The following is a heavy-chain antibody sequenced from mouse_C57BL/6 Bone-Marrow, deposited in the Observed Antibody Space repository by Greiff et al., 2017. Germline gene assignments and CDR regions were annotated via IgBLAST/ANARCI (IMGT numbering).Heavy chain of an antibody. V-gene: IGHV1-50*01. CDR1: GYTFTSYW. Sequence: QVQLQQPGAELVKPGASVKLSCKASGYTFTSYWMQWVKQRPGQGLEWIGEIDPSDSYPNYNQKFKGKATLTVDTSSSPAYMQLSSLTSEDSAVYYCAKRYFDVWGTGTTVTVSS. CDR3: AKRYFDV. CDR2: IDPSDSYP. J-gene: IGHJ1*03.